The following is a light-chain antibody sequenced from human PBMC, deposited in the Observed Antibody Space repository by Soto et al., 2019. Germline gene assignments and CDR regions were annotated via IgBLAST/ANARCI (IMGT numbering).Light chain of an antibody. CDR2: RNN. CDR1: SSNIGSNY. J-gene: IGLJ3*02. Sequence: QSVLTQAPSASGTPGQRVTISCSGSSSNIGSNYVYWYQQLPGTAPKLLIYRNNQRPSGVPDRFSGSKSGTSASLAISGLRSDDEADYYCAAWDDSLSGRVFGGGTKVTVL. V-gene: IGLV1-47*01. CDR3: AAWDDSLSGRV.